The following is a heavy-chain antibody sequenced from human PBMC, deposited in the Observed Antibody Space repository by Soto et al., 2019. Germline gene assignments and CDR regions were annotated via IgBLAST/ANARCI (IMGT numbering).Heavy chain of an antibody. CDR2: IIPIFGTA. Sequence: SGKVSCKASGGTFSSYAISWVRQAPGQGLEWMGGIIPIFGTANYAQKFQGRVTITADESTSTAYMELSSLRSEDTAVYYCARGGIVVVPAAILDRGWFDPWGQGTLVTVSS. CDR1: GGTFSSYA. V-gene: IGHV1-69*13. J-gene: IGHJ5*02. CDR3: ARGGIVVVPAAILDRGWFDP. D-gene: IGHD2-2*01.